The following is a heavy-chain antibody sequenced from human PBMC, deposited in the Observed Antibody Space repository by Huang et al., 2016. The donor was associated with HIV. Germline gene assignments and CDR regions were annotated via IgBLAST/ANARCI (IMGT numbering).Heavy chain of an antibody. Sequence: QVQLQQWGAGLLKPSETLALTCDVYGESLGTYYWAWIRRPPGKGLQWIGEVNDGGDINYNPSRESRVTISVDTSRNQVSLTLTSMTAADTATYYCARRFRVAATRKWFDPWGQGTLVIVSS. CDR1: GESLGTYY. D-gene: IGHD3-10*01. V-gene: IGHV4-34*01. J-gene: IGHJ5*02. CDR3: ARRFRVAATRKWFDP. CDR2: VNDGGDI.